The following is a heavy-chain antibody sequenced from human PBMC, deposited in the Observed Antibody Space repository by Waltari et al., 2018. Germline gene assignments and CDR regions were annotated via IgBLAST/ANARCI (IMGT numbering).Heavy chain of an antibody. V-gene: IGHV1-18*01. J-gene: IGHJ4*02. CDR3: ARNIMRRIDE. CDR1: GFTFNNLG. Sequence: QVRLVQSGTEVKRPGASVKVSCKASGFTFNNLGFSWVRHAPGHGLEWLGWISAYSGATHYAEKFQGRVTMTTDTSTDIVYMDLRSLRSDDTAVYFCARNIMRRIDEWGQGTLLTVSS. D-gene: IGHD3-16*01. CDR2: ISAYSGAT.